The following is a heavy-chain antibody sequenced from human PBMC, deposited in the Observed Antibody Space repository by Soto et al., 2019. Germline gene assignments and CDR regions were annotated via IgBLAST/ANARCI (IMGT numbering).Heavy chain of an antibody. J-gene: IGHJ4*02. CDR1: GGSFSGYY. D-gene: IGHD1-7*01. Sequence: SETLSLTCAVYGGSFSGYYWSWIRQPPGKGLEWIGEINHSGSTNYNPSLKSRVTISVDTSKNQFSLKLSSVTAADTAVYYCARRSLNYLFDYWGQGTLVTVSS. CDR3: ARRSLNYLFDY. CDR2: INHSGST. V-gene: IGHV4-34*01.